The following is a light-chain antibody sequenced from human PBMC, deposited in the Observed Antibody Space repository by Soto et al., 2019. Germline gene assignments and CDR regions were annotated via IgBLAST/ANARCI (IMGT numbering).Light chain of an antibody. V-gene: IGLV1-51*01. J-gene: IGLJ3*02. CDR2: DNN. Sequence: QSVLTQPPSVSAAPGQKVTISCSGSSSNIGNNYVSWYQQLPGTAPKLLIYDNNKRPSGIPDRFSGSKSGTSVTLAITELQTGDEADYYCGTWDSSLGAGVFGGGTKVTVL. CDR1: SSNIGNNY. CDR3: GTWDSSLGAGV.